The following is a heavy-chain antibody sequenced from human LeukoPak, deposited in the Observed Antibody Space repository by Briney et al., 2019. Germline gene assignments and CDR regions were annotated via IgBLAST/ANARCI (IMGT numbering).Heavy chain of an antibody. V-gene: IGHV4-34*01. CDR2: INDSENT. CDR1: GGSFSGSY. Sequence: SETLSLTCAVYGGSFSGSYWSWIRQPPGKGLEWIGEINDSENTNYNPSLKSRVTISVDTSKNQFSLKLSSVTAADTAVYYCARSYYDFLNWFDPWGQGTLVTVSS. D-gene: IGHD3-3*01. J-gene: IGHJ5*02. CDR3: ARSYYDFLNWFDP.